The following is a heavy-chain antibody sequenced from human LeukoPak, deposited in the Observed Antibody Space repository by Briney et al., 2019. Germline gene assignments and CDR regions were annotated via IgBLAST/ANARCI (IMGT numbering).Heavy chain of an antibody. V-gene: IGHV1-18*01. CDR2: ISAYNGNT. D-gene: IGHD3-10*01. J-gene: IGHJ3*02. CDR1: GYTFTSYG. Sequence: AASVKVSCKASGYTFTSYGISWVRQAPGQGLEWTGWISAYNGNTNHAQKLQGRVTMTTDTSTSTAYMELRSLRSDDTAVYYCATSLSWFGELQAFDIWGQGTMVTVSS. CDR3: ATSLSWFGELQAFDI.